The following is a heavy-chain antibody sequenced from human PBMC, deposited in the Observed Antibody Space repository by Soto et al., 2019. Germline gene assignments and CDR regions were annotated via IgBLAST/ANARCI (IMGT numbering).Heavy chain of an antibody. CDR2: IYYRGRT. Sequence: QLQLQESGPGLVKPSETLSLTCTVSGGSISSSYYWGWIRQPPGKGLEWIGSIYYRGRTYCNPSLKCRVTISVDTSKNQFSLKLSSVTAADTAVYYCATLWFGESPYWGQGTLVTVSS. J-gene: IGHJ4*02. CDR3: ATLWFGESPY. V-gene: IGHV4-39*01. CDR1: GGSISSSYY. D-gene: IGHD3-10*01.